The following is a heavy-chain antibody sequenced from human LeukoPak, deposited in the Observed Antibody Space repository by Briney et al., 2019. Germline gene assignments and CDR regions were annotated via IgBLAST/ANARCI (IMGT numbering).Heavy chain of an antibody. D-gene: IGHD6-6*01. CDR2: IYPGDSDT. V-gene: IGHV5-51*01. CDR3: ARQSSTIAARGYYGMDV. Sequence: KCGESLKISCKGSGYSFTSYWIGCVRQMPGKGLEWMGIIYPGDSDTRYSPSFQGQVTISADKSISTAYLQWSSLKASDTAMYYCARQSSTIAARGYYGMDVWGQGTTVTVSS. CDR1: GYSFTSYW. J-gene: IGHJ6*02.